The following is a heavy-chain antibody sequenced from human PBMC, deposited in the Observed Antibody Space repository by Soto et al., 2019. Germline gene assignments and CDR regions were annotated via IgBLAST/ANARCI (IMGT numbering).Heavy chain of an antibody. J-gene: IGHJ2*01. Sequence: PGVSLRLSCAASGFTFSDYYMSWIRQAPGKGLEWVSYISSSGSTHYADSVKGRFTVSRDNSKNTLYLQMNSLRAEDTAVYNCAKEPVGPDWYFDLWGRGTLVTVSS. V-gene: IGHV3-11*05. CDR3: AKEPVGPDWYFDL. CDR2: ISSSGST. CDR1: GFTFSDYY.